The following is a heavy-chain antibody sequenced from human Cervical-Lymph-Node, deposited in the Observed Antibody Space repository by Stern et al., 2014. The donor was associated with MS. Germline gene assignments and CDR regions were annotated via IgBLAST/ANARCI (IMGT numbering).Heavy chain of an antibody. CDR1: GYTLTSDA. CDR2: MNPDSGDH. J-gene: IGHJ4*02. CDR3: TKAWDS. Sequence: EQLVESGAEVKKPGASVKVSCKTSGYTLTSDAINWVRQASGQGLECMGWMNPDSGDHGYAQKFQARLPIAWDTSFTPASMYIPTLRSEDTAVYYCTKAWDSWGQGTLVIVSS. V-gene: IGHV1-8*01.